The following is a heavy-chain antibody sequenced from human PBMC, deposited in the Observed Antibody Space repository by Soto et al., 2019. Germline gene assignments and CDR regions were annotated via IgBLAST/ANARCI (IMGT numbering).Heavy chain of an antibody. V-gene: IGHV1-69*01. D-gene: IGHD4-17*01. CDR2: IIPFFGTA. CDR3: ARTAPMDAGDKYCYDF. Sequence: QVQLVQSGAEVKKTGSSVKVSCKTSGGTFSTFGISWVRQAPGQGLEWMGGIIPFFGTAEYSQKFEDRITITADESTNTVYMDLRSLTSEDTAIYYCARTAPMDAGDKYCYDFWGQGALVTVSS. J-gene: IGHJ4*02. CDR1: GGTFSTFG.